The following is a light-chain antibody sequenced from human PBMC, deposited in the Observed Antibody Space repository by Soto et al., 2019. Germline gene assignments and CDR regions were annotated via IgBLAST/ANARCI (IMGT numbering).Light chain of an antibody. CDR2: GVS. V-gene: IGKV3-20*01. J-gene: IGKJ1*01. Sequence: EIVLTQSPVTLSLSPVERATLSCRASQSVRTYLAWYQVKPGQAPRLLIYGVSNRATSIPDRFSGSGSGTHFTLTIDRLEPEDFAVYYCQQYGSSGTFGQGTKVDIK. CDR3: QQYGSSGT. CDR1: QSVRTY.